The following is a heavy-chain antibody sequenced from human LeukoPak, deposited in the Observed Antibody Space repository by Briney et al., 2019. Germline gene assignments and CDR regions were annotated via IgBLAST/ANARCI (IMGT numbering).Heavy chain of an antibody. CDR3: ARDISLWFGEFHAFDI. J-gene: IGHJ3*02. V-gene: IGHV4-59*12. CDR1: GGSISSYY. Sequence: SETLSLTCTVSGGSISSYYWSWLRQPPGKGLEWVAYINYNGRTNYNPSLKSRLTISVDTSQNQFSLKLSSVTAADTAVYYCARDISLWFGEFHAFDIWGRGTMVTVSS. CDR2: INYNGRT. D-gene: IGHD3-10*01.